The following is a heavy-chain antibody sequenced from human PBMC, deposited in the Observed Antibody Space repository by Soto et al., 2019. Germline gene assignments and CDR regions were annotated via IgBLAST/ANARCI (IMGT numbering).Heavy chain of an antibody. D-gene: IGHD6-19*01. CDR2: ISYDGSNK. CDR3: ASPGGYSSGIDY. CDR1: GFTFSSYA. V-gene: IGHV3-30-3*01. Sequence: QVQLVESGGGVVQPGRSLRLSCAASGFTFSSYAMHWVRQAPGKGLEWVAVISYDGSNKYYADSVKGRFTISRDNSKNTLYLQMNSLRTEDTAVYYCASPGGYSSGIDYWGQGTLVTVSS. J-gene: IGHJ4*02.